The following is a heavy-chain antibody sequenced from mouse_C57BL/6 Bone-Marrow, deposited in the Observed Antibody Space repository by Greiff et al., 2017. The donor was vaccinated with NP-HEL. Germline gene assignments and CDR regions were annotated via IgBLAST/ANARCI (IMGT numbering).Heavy chain of an antibody. V-gene: IGHV1-39*01. Sequence: VQLKQSGPELVKPGASVKISCKASGYSFTDSNMNWVKQSHGKSLEWIGVINPNYGTTSYNQKFKGKATLTVDRSSSTAYMQLNSLTSEDSAVYYCARGCDGSFPYYFDYWGQGTTLTVSS. CDR3: ARGCDGSFPYYFDY. CDR1: GYSFTDSN. J-gene: IGHJ2*01. CDR2: INPNYGTT. D-gene: IGHD1-1*01.